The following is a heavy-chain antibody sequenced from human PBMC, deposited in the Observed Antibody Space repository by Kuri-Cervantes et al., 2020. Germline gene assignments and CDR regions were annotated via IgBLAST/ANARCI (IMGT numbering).Heavy chain of an antibody. CDR2: IYYSGST. Sequence: SETLSLTCTVSGGSIGSGDYYWSWIRQPPGKGLEWIGYIYYSGSTYFNPSLKSRVTISVDTSKNQFSLKLSSVTAADTAVYYCASITMTWGWFDPWGQGTLVTVSS. CDR3: ASITMTWGWFDP. V-gene: IGHV4-30-4*01. J-gene: IGHJ5*02. CDR1: GGSIGSGDYY. D-gene: IGHD3-22*01.